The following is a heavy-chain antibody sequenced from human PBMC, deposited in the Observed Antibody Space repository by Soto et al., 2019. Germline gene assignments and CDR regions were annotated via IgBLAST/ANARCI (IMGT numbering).Heavy chain of an antibody. Sequence: QVLLVQSGAEVKKPGSSVKVSCKASGGTFSSYGISWVRQTPGRGLEWVGGIIPLFGTTNYAQKFRGRVTVTADESTSTVYMELRSLSFEDTAIYYCARAHGSSWYNWFDPWGQGTLVTVSS. V-gene: IGHV1-69*01. J-gene: IGHJ5*02. CDR2: IIPLFGTT. CDR1: GGTFSSYG. CDR3: ARAHGSSWYNWFDP. D-gene: IGHD6-13*01.